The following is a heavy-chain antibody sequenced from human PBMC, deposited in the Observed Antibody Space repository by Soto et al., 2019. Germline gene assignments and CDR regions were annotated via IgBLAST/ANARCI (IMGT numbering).Heavy chain of an antibody. V-gene: IGHV1-69*13. CDR1: GGTFSSYA. Sequence: ASVKVSCKASGGTFSSYAISWVRQAPGQGLEWMGGIIPIFGTANYAQKFQGRVTITADESTSTAYMELSSLRSEDTAVYYCAINVDTAMAIPYYFDYWGQGTLVTVSS. J-gene: IGHJ4*02. CDR3: AINVDTAMAIPYYFDY. CDR2: IIPIFGTA. D-gene: IGHD5-18*01.